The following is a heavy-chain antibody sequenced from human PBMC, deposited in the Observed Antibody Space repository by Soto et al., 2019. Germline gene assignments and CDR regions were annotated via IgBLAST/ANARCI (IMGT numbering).Heavy chain of an antibody. CDR1: GASISSGVYY. J-gene: IGHJ5*02. CDR3: ARGAAADSNWLDP. D-gene: IGHD6-13*01. V-gene: IGHV4-31*03. Sequence: SETLSLSCTVSGASISSGVYYWTWIRQHPGKGLEWIGFVYYTGTTYYNPSLGSRLDISVDTSKNQFSLKLTSVTAADTAIYYCARGAAADSNWLDPWGQGALVTVSS. CDR2: VYYTGTT.